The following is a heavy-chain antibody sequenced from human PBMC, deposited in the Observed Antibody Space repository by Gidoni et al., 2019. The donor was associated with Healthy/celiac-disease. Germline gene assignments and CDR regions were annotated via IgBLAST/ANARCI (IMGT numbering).Heavy chain of an antibody. V-gene: IGHV3-11*01. CDR2: ISSSGSTI. CDR3: ASIRADTVTTLYSWFDP. D-gene: IGHD4-4*01. CDR1: GFTFSDYY. Sequence: QVQLVESGGGLVKPGGSLRLSCAASGFTFSDYYMGWIRQAPGKGLEWVSYISSSGSTIYYADSVKGRFTISRDNAKNSLYLQMNSLRAEDTAVYYCASIRADTVTTLYSWFDPWGQGTLVTVSS. J-gene: IGHJ5*02.